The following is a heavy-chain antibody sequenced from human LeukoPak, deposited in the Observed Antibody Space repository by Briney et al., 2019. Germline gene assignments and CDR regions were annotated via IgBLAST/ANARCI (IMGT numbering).Heavy chain of an antibody. CDR3: AKDHSTLWFGEFIDY. J-gene: IGHJ4*02. CDR1: GFTFSSYG. D-gene: IGHD3-10*01. Sequence: PGGSLRLSCAASGFTFSSYGMHWVRQAPGKGLEWVAVISYDGSNKYYADSVKGRFTISRDNSKNTLYLQMNSLRAEDTAVYYCAKDHSTLWFGEFIDYWGQGTLVTVSS. CDR2: ISYDGSNK. V-gene: IGHV3-30*18.